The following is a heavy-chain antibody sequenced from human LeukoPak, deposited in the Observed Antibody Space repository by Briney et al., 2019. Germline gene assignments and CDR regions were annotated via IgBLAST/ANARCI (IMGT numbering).Heavy chain of an antibody. Sequence: ASVKVSCKASGYTFTSYGVTWVRQAPGQGLEWMGWISAYNGNADYAQKFKGRVTMTTDTSTSTVYMELRSLRSDDTAVYYCARVGAYCTSDSCLDYWGQGTLVTVSS. V-gene: IGHV1-18*01. CDR2: ISAYNGNA. CDR3: ARVGAYCTSDSCLDY. CDR1: GYTFTSYG. J-gene: IGHJ4*02. D-gene: IGHD2-15*01.